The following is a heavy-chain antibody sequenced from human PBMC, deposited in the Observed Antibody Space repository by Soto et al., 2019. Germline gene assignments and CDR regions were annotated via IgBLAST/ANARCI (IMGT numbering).Heavy chain of an antibody. CDR3: ENGRATYGLLTHDY. CDR1: GFSFRNYA. J-gene: IGHJ4*02. D-gene: IGHD3-9*01. Sequence: PGGSLRLSGAAAGFSFRNYAMSWVLQAPGKGLEWISTLTGSSSNTYYADSVKGRFAISRDNSRNTRCLQMHSLTAEHTAVYHRENGRATYGLLTHDYWGQGTLVTVPS. CDR2: LTGSSSNT. V-gene: IGHV3-23*01.